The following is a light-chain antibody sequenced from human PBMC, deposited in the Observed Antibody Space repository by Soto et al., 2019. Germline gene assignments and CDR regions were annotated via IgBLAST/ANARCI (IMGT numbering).Light chain of an antibody. Sequence: IQLTRSPSSLSASVGDRVTITCGASQDIAIYLAWYQQKPGKAPKLLIYAASTLQSGVPSRFSGSGSGTEFTLTISSLQPEDFATYYCQQLKSNLITFGQGTRLEIK. CDR1: QDIAIY. V-gene: IGKV1-9*01. CDR2: AAS. CDR3: QQLKSNLIT. J-gene: IGKJ5*01.